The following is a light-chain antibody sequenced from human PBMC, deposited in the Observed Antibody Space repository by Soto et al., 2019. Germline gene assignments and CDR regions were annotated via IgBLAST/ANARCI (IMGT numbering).Light chain of an antibody. CDR3: QQYGSSLFS. CDR1: QSVSTN. J-gene: IGKJ3*01. Sequence: ERVMTQSPATLSVSPGERVTLSCRASQSVSTNLAWYQQRPGQAPSLLISAASSRATGVPARFSGSGSGTDFTLSISRLEPEDFAVYYCQQYGSSLFSFGPGTKVDIK. V-gene: IGKV3-15*01. CDR2: AAS.